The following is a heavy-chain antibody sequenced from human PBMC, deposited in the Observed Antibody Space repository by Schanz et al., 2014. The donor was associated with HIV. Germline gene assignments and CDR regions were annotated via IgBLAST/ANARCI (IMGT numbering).Heavy chain of an antibody. CDR3: AKDIGRDVGYGLDV. J-gene: IGHJ6*02. Sequence: QVELVESGGGVVQPGRSLRLSCAASGFTFSDYYMSWIRQAPGKGLEWVAVISYDGSYKYYADSVKGRFTISRDNSKNTLYLQMNSLRAEDTAVYYCAKDIGRDVGYGLDVWGQGTTVTVSS. CDR2: ISYDGSYK. V-gene: IGHV3-30*18. CDR1: GFTFSDYY. D-gene: IGHD1-26*01.